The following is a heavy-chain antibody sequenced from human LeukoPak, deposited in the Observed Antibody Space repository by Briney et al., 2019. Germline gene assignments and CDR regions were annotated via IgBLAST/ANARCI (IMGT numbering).Heavy chain of an antibody. J-gene: IGHJ4*02. CDR3: ARDGDSSGYYWGGTNDY. D-gene: IGHD3-22*01. V-gene: IGHV4-39*02. CDR1: GGSISSSSYY. CDR2: IYYSGST. Sequence: PSETLSLTCTVSGGSISSSSYYWGWIRQPPGKGLEWIGSIYYSGSTYYNPSLKSRVTISVDTSKNQFSLKLSSVTAADTAVYYCARDGDSSGYYWGGTNDYWGQGTLVTVSS.